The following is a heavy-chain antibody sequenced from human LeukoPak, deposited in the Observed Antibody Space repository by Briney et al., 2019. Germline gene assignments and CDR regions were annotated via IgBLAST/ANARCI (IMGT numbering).Heavy chain of an antibody. Sequence: GESLKISCKGSGYIFKTYWIGWVRQMPGKGLEWMGIIYPGDSDPRYSPSFQGQVTISVDKSISTAYLLWSSLKASATTLYYYPKQDVNSFVDYGGKEPLVTVSS. CDR3: PKQDVNSFVDY. V-gene: IGHV5-51*01. CDR1: GYIFKTYW. D-gene: IGHD2/OR15-2a*01. J-gene: IGHJ4*02. CDR2: IYPGDSDP.